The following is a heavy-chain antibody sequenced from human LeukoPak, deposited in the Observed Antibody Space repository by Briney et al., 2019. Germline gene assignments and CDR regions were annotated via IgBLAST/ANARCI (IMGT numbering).Heavy chain of an antibody. V-gene: IGHV1-46*01. CDR1: GYTFTSYY. D-gene: IGHD3-22*01. CDR3: ARAPIYYYDSSGYALDY. CDR2: INPSGGST. Sequence: ASVKVSCKASGYTFTSYYMHWVRQAPGQGLEWMGIINPSGGSTSYAQKFQGRVTMTRDTSTSTVYMELSSLRSEDTAVYHCARAPIYYYDSSGYALDYWGQGTLVTVSS. J-gene: IGHJ4*02.